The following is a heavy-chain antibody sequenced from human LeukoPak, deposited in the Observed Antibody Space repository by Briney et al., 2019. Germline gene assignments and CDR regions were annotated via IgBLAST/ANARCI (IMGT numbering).Heavy chain of an antibody. Sequence: GGSLRLSCGASGFTFSYFAMSWVRQAPGKGLEWVSGIEKDGSSTYYVDSVRGRFTISRDNSTNTLYLQMHSLRAEDTAIYYCAKFDGAMIEYWYFDVWGRGTLVTVSS. J-gene: IGHJ2*01. CDR1: GFTFSYFA. CDR2: IEKDGSST. CDR3: AKFDGAMIEYWYFDV. V-gene: IGHV3-23*03. D-gene: IGHD3-22*01.